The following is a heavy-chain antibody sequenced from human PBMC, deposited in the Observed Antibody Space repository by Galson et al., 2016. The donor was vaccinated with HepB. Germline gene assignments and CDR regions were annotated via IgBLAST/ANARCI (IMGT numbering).Heavy chain of an antibody. CDR3: SRGSQDDIEVDGDLEQDY. J-gene: IGHJ4*02. CDR2: IGHDGRNE. Sequence: SLRLSCAASGFIFSQYGMHWVRQAPGKGLESEAVIGHDGRNEYYADSVKGRFTISRDNSKNTLYVQMNNLRVEDTAVYYCSRGSQDDIEVDGDLEQDYWGQGTLVTVSS. D-gene: IGHD2-15*01. CDR1: GFIFSQYG. V-gene: IGHV3-33*01.